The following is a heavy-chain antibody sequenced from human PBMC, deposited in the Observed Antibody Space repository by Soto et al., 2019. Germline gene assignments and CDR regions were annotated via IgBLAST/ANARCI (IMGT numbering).Heavy chain of an antibody. CDR2: ISSSSSTI. CDR1: GFTFSSYI. CDR3: ARGPDYDFWSGYTYYGMDV. D-gene: IGHD3-3*01. Sequence: PGGSLRLSCAASGFTFSSYIMNWVRQAPGKGLEWVSYISSSSSTIYYADSVKGRFTISRDNAKNSLYLQMNSLRDEDTAVYYCARGPDYDFWSGYTYYGMDVWGQGTTVTVSS. J-gene: IGHJ6*02. V-gene: IGHV3-48*02.